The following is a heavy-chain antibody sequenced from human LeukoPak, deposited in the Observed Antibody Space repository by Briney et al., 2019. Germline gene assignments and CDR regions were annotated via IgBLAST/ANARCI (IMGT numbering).Heavy chain of an antibody. Sequence: SETLSPTCTVSGGSIVSYYWNWIRQPPGKGLEWIGYSYSTGITKYNPSLKSRVTISADTSKNQVSLRLTSVTAADTAVYFCARIIHQTTDTGDFDLWGRGTLVTVSS. CDR2: SYSTGIT. V-gene: IGHV4-59*01. CDR3: ARIIHQTTDTGDFDL. D-gene: IGHD1-14*01. J-gene: IGHJ4*02. CDR1: GGSIVSYY.